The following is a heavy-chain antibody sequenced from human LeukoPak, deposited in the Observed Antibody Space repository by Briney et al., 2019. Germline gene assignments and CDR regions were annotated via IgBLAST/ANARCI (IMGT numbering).Heavy chain of an antibody. CDR3: ARGRLRGTSAV. D-gene: IGHD1-26*01. CDR2: INHSGST. Sequence: PSETLSLTCAVYGGSFSGYYWSWIRQPPGKGLEWIGEINHSGSTNYNPSLKSRVTISVDTSKNQFSLKLSSVTAADTAVYYCARGRLRGTSAVWGQGTLVTGSS. J-gene: IGHJ4*02. V-gene: IGHV4-34*01. CDR1: GGSFSGYY.